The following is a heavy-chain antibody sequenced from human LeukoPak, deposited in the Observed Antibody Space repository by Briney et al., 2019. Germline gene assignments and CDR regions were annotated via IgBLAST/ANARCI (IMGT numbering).Heavy chain of an antibody. CDR2: ITGSGTST. J-gene: IGHJ3*02. Sequence: GGSLRLSCAASGFCISNYAMNWVRPAPGKGLEWVSSITGSGTSTYYTDSVKGRFTISRDNSKNTLNLQMNALRAEDAALYYCATPRGGSYHDGFDIWGEGAIVTVSS. V-gene: IGHV3-23*01. CDR3: ATPRGGSYHDGFDI. D-gene: IGHD1-26*01. CDR1: GFCISNYA.